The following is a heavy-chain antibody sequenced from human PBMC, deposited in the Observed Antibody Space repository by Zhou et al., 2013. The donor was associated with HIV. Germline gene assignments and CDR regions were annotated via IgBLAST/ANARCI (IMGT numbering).Heavy chain of an antibody. J-gene: IGHJ5*02. CDR1: GGSFSGYY. D-gene: IGHD3-10*01. V-gene: IGHV4-34*01. CDR3: ARVHFWFGELPHSPPTGWFDP. Sequence: QVQLQQWGAGLLKPSETLSLTCAVYGGSFSGYYWSWIRQPPGKGLEWIGEINHSGSTNYNPSLKSRVTISVDTSKNQFSLKLSSVTAADTAVYYCARVHFWFGELPHSPPTGWFDPWGQGTLVTVSS. CDR2: INHSGST.